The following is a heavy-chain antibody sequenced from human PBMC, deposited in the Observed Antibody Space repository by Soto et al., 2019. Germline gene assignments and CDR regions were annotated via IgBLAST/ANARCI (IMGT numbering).Heavy chain of an antibody. D-gene: IGHD5-18*01. CDR2: IIPIFGTA. CDR1: GGTFSSYA. J-gene: IGHJ6*02. V-gene: IGHV1-69*12. CDR3: ARKEGIQLWSYYYYGMDV. Sequence: QVQLVQSGAEVKKPGSSVKVSCKASGGTFSSYAISWVRQAPGQGLEWMGGIIPIFGTANYAQKFQGRVTITADESTSTAYMELSSLSSEDTAVYYCARKEGIQLWSYYYYGMDVWGQGTTVTVSS.